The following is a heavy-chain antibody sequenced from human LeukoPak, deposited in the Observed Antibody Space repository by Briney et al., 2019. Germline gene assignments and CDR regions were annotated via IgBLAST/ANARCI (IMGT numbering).Heavy chain of an antibody. CDR2: ISAYNGNT. CDR3: ARVEQQLGY. Sequence: GPSVNVSCKASGYTFTSYVISWVRQAPGQGLEWMGWISAYNGNTNYAQKLQGRVTMTTDTSTSTAYMELRSLRSDDTAVYDCARVEQQLGYWGQGTLVTVSS. J-gene: IGHJ4*02. V-gene: IGHV1-18*01. CDR1: GYTFTSYV. D-gene: IGHD6-13*01.